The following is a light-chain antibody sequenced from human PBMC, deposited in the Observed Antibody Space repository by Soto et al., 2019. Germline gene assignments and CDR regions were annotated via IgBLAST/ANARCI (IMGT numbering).Light chain of an antibody. CDR1: QSVSSY. CDR3: QQYAGSPWT. V-gene: IGKV3-20*01. CDR2: GAS. J-gene: IGKJ1*01. Sequence: EIVLTQSPATLSLSPGERATLSCRASQSVSSYLAWYQQKPGQTPRLLIYGASSRATGIPDRFSGSGSGRDFTLTISRLEPEDSAVYYCQQYAGSPWTFGQGTKVDIK.